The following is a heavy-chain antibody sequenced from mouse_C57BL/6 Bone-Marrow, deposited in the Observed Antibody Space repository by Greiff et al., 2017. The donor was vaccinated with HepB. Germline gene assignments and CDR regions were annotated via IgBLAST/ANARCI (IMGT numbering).Heavy chain of an antibody. Sequence: DVQLVESGGGLVQPGGSLKLSCAASGFTFSDYGMAWVRQAPRKGPEWVAFISNLAYSIYYADTVTGRFTISRENAKNTLYLEMSSLRSEDTAMYYCAREGSTMVTTGWFAYWGQGTLVTVSA. CDR1: GFTFSDYG. CDR3: AREGSTMVTTGWFAY. D-gene: IGHD2-2*01. CDR2: ISNLAYSI. V-gene: IGHV5-15*01. J-gene: IGHJ3*01.